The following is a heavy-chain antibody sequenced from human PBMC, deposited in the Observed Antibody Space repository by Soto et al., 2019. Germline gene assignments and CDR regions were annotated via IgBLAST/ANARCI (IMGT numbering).Heavy chain of an antibody. CDR3: AKEKGHNVWYFDF. CDR1: GFSFSSYS. D-gene: IGHD1-1*01. J-gene: IGHJ4*02. Sequence: VQLVESGGGVVQPGGSLRLSCAASGFSFSSYSMHWVRQAPGKGLEWVAVVGTDGTTVIYGESVKGRFSISRDSSKNTLYLQMNGLRPEDTADYYCAKEKGHNVWYFDFWGQGTLVTVSS. CDR2: VGTDGTTV. V-gene: IGHV3-30*18.